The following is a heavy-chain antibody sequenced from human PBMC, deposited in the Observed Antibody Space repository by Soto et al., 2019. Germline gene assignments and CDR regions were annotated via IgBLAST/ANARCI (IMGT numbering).Heavy chain of an antibody. CDR1: GFTFSHYL. CDR3: AIWHWLGN. D-gene: IGHD6-19*01. CDR2: IKQDGNEK. V-gene: IGHV3-7*01. Sequence: DVQLVESGGALVQPGASLRLYCAASGFTFSHYLMPWVRQAPGKGLEWVATIKQDGNEKYYVDSVEGRFTISRDNANNSLYLQMNGLRAEVTAVDYSAIWHWLGNWGHGTLVTVSS. J-gene: IGHJ4*01.